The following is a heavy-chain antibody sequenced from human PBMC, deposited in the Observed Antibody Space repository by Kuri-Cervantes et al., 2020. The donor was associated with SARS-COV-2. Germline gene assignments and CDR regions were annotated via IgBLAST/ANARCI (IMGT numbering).Heavy chain of an antibody. CDR3: ARLLVSGVSSSWYLLSRPNDYYYYMDV. V-gene: IGHV1-24*01. CDR1: GYTLTELS. J-gene: IGHJ6*03. D-gene: IGHD6-13*01. CDR2: FDPEDGET. Sequence: ASVKVSCKVSGYTLTELSMHWVRQAPGKGLEWMGGFDPEDGETIYAQKFQGRVTMTEDTSTDTAYMELSRLRSDDTAVYYCARLLVSGVSSSWYLLSRPNDYYYYMDVWGKGTTVTVSS.